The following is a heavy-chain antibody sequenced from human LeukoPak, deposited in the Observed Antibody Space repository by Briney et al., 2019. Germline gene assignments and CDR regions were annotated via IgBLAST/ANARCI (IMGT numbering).Heavy chain of an antibody. Sequence: ASVKVSCKASGYIFTSYDINWVRQATGQGLEWMGWMNPNSGNTGYAQKFQGRVTMTRNTSISTAYMELSSLRSEDTAVYYCARSPDYYYYMDVWGKGTTVTVSS. CDR3: ARSPDYYYYMDV. V-gene: IGHV1-8*01. CDR1: GYIFTSYD. J-gene: IGHJ6*03. CDR2: MNPNSGNT.